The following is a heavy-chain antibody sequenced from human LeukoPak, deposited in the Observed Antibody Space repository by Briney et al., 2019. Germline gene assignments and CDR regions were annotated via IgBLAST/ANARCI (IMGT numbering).Heavy chain of an antibody. CDR2: IWTDGGA. CDR3: ARAGMVRGVIIHQPNWFDP. Sequence: SETLSLTCTVSGGSISSGNYYWSWIRQPAGKGLEWIGRIWTDGGASYKPSLKSRVTISVDTSKNQFSLRLSSVTAADTAVYYCARAGMVRGVIIHQPNWFDPWGQGTLVTVSS. V-gene: IGHV4-61*02. D-gene: IGHD3-10*01. CDR1: GGSISSGNYY. J-gene: IGHJ5*02.